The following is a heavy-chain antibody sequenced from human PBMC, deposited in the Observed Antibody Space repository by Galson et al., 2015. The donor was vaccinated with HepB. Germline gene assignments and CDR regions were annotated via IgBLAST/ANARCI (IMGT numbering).Heavy chain of an antibody. CDR1: GFTFSSYA. Sequence: SLRLSCAASGFTFSSYAMSWVRQAPGKGLEWVSAISGSGGSTYYADSVKGRFTISRDNSKNTLYLQMNSLRAEDTAVYYCAKGSSVAGIFDYWGQGTLVTVSS. J-gene: IGHJ4*02. V-gene: IGHV3-23*01. CDR3: AKGSSVAGIFDY. D-gene: IGHD6-19*01. CDR2: ISGSGGST.